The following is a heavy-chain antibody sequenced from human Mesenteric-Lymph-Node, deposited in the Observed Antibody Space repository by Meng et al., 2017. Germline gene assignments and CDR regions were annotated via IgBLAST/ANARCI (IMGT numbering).Heavy chain of an antibody. V-gene: IGHV4-59*11. CDR2: IHYSGNT. J-gene: IGHJ5*02. Sequence: SETLSLTCTVSGGSISGPFWSWIRQPPGKELEWIGYIHYSGNTNYNPSLGGRVTISVDTSKNQFSLKLNSVTTADTAVYYCARDSDYGGNSLNWFDPWGPGTLVTVSS. CDR1: GGSISGPF. CDR3: ARDSDYGGNSLNWFDP. D-gene: IGHD4-23*01.